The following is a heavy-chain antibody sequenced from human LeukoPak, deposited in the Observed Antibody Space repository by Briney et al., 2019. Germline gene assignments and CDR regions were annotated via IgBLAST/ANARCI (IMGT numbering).Heavy chain of an antibody. CDR3: AKAVAAGLDY. V-gene: IGHV3-23*01. CDR1: GFTFSSYA. Sequence: GGSLTLSCAASGFTFSSYAMNWVRQAPGKGLEYVSGISGSGDSTYYADSVKGRFTISRDNSKNTLHLEMDSLRAEDTAVYYCAKAVAAGLDYWGQGTLVTVSS. D-gene: IGHD6-19*01. J-gene: IGHJ4*02. CDR2: ISGSGDST.